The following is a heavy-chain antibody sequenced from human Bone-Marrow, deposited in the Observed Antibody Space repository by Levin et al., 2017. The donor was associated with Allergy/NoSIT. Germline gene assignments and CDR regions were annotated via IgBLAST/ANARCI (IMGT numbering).Heavy chain of an antibody. V-gene: IGHV3-30*04. CDR3: ARERDSSGYYSFFDY. D-gene: IGHD3-22*01. CDR1: GFTFSSYA. CDR2: ISYDGSNK. Sequence: SCAASGFTFSSYAMHWVRQAPGKGLEWVAVISYDGSNKYYADSVKGRFTISRDNSKNTLYLQMNSLRAEDTAVYYCARERDSSGYYSFFDYWGQGTLVTVSS. J-gene: IGHJ4*02.